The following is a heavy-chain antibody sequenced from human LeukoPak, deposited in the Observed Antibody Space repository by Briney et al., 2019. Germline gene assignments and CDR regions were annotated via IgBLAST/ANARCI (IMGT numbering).Heavy chain of an antibody. CDR1: GGSFSGYY. CDR3: AREGYYYGMDV. CDR2: INHSGST. Sequence: SENLSLTCAVYGGSFSGYYWSWIRQPPGKGLEWIGEINHSGSTNYNPSLKSRVTISVDTSKNQFSLKLSSVTAADTAVYYCAREGYYYGMDVWGQGTTVTVSS. J-gene: IGHJ6*02. V-gene: IGHV4-34*01.